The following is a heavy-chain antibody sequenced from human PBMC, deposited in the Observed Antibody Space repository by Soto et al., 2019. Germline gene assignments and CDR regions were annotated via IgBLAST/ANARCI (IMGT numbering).Heavy chain of an antibody. CDR1: GYTFTTSG. CDR3: ARQGSWPYYYYGLDV. V-gene: IGHV1-18*01. D-gene: IGHD1-26*01. J-gene: IGHJ6*02. CDR2: ISTNNGDT. Sequence: QVQLVQSGPEVKKPGASVKVSCEASGYTFTTSGISWVRQAPGQGLAWMGWISTNNGDTNSAQKFQGRDTMTADTSTGTAYMELMSLKSDDPAVYYGARQGSWPYYYYGLDVWGQGTTVTVSS.